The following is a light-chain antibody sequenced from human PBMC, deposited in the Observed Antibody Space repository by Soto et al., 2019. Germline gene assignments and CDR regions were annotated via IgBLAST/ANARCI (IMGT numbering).Light chain of an antibody. Sequence: EIVLTQSPGTLSLCPGERATLSCRASQSVSSSYLAWYQQKPGQAPRLLIYGASSRATGIPDRFSGSGSGTDFTLTISRLEPEDFAVYYCQQYGSSRVTFGPGTKVDIK. CDR1: QSVSSSY. CDR3: QQYGSSRVT. J-gene: IGKJ3*01. V-gene: IGKV3-20*01. CDR2: GAS.